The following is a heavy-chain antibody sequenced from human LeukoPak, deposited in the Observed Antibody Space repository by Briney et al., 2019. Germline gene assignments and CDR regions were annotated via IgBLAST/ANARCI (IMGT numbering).Heavy chain of an antibody. CDR3: AKDTATTPFYYMDV. J-gene: IGHJ6*03. V-gene: IGHV3-23*01. D-gene: IGHD5-18*01. CDR2: ISGSGGST. CDR1: GFTFSSYA. Sequence: GGSLRLSCAVSGFTFSSYAMSWVRQAPGKGLEWVSAISGSGGSTYYADSVKGRFTISRDNSKNTLYLQMNSLRAEDTAVYYCAKDTATTPFYYMDVWGKGTTATVSS.